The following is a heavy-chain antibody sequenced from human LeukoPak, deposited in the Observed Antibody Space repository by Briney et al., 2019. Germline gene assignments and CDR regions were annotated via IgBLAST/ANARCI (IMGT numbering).Heavy chain of an antibody. V-gene: IGHV5-51*01. CDR1: GYSFSNFW. CDR3: ASLRSYSDAFDI. CDR2: IYPGDSDT. J-gene: IGHJ3*02. Sequence: GEPLKISCKGSGYSFSNFWIGWVRQMPGKGLEWMGIIYPGDSDTRYRPSFQGQVTISADKSISTAYLQWSSLKASDTAMYYCASLRSYSDAFDIWGRGTMVTVSS. D-gene: IGHD2-21*01.